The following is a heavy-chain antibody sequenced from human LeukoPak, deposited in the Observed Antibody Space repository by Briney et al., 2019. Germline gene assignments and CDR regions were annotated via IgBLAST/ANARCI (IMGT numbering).Heavy chain of an antibody. V-gene: IGHV4-59*01. J-gene: IGHJ4*02. CDR2: IFYSGST. CDR3: ARGASPDF. Sequence: SETLSLTCTVSGGSISNYYRSWIRQPPGKGLEWIGYIFYSGSTNYNPPLKSRVTLSLHTSKSHSSLKLSSVTAADTAVYYCARGASPDFWGQGTLVTVSS. CDR1: GGSISNYY.